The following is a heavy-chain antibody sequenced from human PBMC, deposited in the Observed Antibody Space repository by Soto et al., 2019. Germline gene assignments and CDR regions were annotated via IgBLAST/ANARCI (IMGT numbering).Heavy chain of an antibody. CDR3: ARTYSSGWYGFDY. CDR2: ISYDGSNK. CDR1: GFTFSSYA. D-gene: IGHD6-19*01. V-gene: IGHV3-30-3*01. J-gene: IGHJ4*02. Sequence: QVQLVESGGGVVQPGRSLRLSCAASGFTFSSYAMHWVRQAPGKGLEWVAVISYDGSNKYYADSVKGRFTISRDNSKNTLYLQMNSLRAEDPAVYYCARTYSSGWYGFDYWGQGTLVTVSS.